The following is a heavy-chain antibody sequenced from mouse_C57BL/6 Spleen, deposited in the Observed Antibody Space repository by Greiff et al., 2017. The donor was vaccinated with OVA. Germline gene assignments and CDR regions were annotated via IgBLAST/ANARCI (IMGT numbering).Heavy chain of an antibody. CDR3: ARSITTVTFDY. Sequence: VQLQQSGPELVKPGASVKISCKASGYAFSSSWMNWVKQRPGTGLEWIGRIYPGDGDTNYNGKFKGKATLTADKSSSTAYMQLSSLTSEDSAVYFCARSITTVTFDYWGQGTTLTVSS. D-gene: IGHD1-1*01. J-gene: IGHJ2*01. CDR2: IYPGDGDT. CDR1: GYAFSSSW. V-gene: IGHV1-82*01.